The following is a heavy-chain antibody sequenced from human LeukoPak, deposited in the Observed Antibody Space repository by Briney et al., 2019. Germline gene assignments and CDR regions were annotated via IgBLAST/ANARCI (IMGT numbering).Heavy chain of an antibody. V-gene: IGHV4-59*08. CDR3: ARGSGYDWRNWFDP. CDR2: IYYSGST. CDR1: GGSISSYY. Sequence: PSETLSLTCTVSGGSISSYYWSWIRQPPGKGLEWIGYIYYSGSTNYNPSLKSRVTISVDTSKNQFSLKLSSVTAADTAVYYCARGSGYDWRNWFDPWGQGTLVAVSS. D-gene: IGHD5-12*01. J-gene: IGHJ5*02.